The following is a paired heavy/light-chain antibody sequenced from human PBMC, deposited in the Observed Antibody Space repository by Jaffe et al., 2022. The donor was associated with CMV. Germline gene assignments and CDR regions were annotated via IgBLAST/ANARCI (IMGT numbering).Heavy chain of an antibody. V-gene: IGHV3-30*18. CDR2: ISYDGNKE. J-gene: IGHJ4*02. Sequence: QVQLVERGGGVVQPGRSLRLSCEASGFTFSHYGMHWVRQAPGKGLEWVADISYDGNKEHYADSVKGRFTISRDNSKNTLYLQMNSLRVEDTAVYYCAKLGQQWQPIYAVDYWGQGTLVIVSA. CDR3: AKLGQQWQPIYAVDY. D-gene: IGHD6-19*01. CDR1: GFTFSHYG.
Light chain of an antibody. CDR2: YSR. CDR1: NIGSKS. Sequence: SYVLTQPPSVSVAPGKTARITCGGTNIGSKSVHWYQQKPGQAPVLVIYYSRDRPSGIPERFSGSNSENTATLTISRVEAGDEADFYCQVWDSSSDHWVFGGGTKVTVL. J-gene: IGLJ3*02. V-gene: IGLV3-21*04. CDR3: QVWDSSSDHWV.